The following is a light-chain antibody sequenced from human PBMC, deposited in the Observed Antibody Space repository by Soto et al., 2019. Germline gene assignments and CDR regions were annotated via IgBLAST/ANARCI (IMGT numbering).Light chain of an antibody. CDR1: QSVSNN. J-gene: IGKJ2*01. CDR2: GAS. Sequence: EIVMTQSPATLSVSPGERATLSCRASQSVSNNLAWYQQKSGQAPRLLIFGASTRATGVPARFSGSGSGTEFTLTISSLQSEDFAVYYCQQYNNWPPVTFGQGTKLEIK. V-gene: IGKV3-15*01. CDR3: QQYNNWPPVT.